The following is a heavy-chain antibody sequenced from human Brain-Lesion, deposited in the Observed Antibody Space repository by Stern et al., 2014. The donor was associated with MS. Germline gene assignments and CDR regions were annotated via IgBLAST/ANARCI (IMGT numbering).Heavy chain of an antibody. J-gene: IGHJ4*02. V-gene: IGHV4-39*01. CDR2: IYSSGST. CDR1: GGSINTNNYY. CDR3: ARTGDDFGDYSLSY. D-gene: IGHD4-17*01. Sequence: VHLVESGPGLVKPSETLSLTCTVSGGSINTNNYYWGWIRQPPGKGLEWIGNIYSSGSTFYSPSLKSRATMSVTTSKNQFPLNLSSGPAADTAVYYCARTGDDFGDYSLSYWGQGTLVTVSS.